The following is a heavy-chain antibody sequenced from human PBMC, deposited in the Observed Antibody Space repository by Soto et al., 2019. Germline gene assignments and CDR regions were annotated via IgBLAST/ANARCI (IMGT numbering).Heavy chain of an antibody. V-gene: IGHV4-59*01. CDR3: ARGPSYSDSYFDH. Sequence: PSETLSLTCTVSGGSISSYYWNWIRQPPGKGLEWIGYIYYSGSTNYNPSLKSRVTISVDTSKNQFSLKLSSVTAADTAVYYCARGPSYSDSYFDHWGQGTLVTVSS. J-gene: IGHJ4*02. D-gene: IGHD4-17*01. CDR2: IYYSGST. CDR1: GGSISSYY.